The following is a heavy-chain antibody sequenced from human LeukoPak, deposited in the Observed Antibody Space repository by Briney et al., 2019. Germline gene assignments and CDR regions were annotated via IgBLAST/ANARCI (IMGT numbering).Heavy chain of an antibody. V-gene: IGHV1-69*05. Sequence: VASVKVSCKASGGTFSSYAISWVRQAPGQGLEWMGGIIPIFGTANYAQKFQGRVTITTDESTSTAYMELSSLRSEDTAVYYCARGVAVAAYYYYYMDVWGKGTTVTVSS. CDR3: ARGVAVAAYYYYYMDV. CDR2: IIPIFGTA. CDR1: GGTFSSYA. J-gene: IGHJ6*03. D-gene: IGHD6-19*01.